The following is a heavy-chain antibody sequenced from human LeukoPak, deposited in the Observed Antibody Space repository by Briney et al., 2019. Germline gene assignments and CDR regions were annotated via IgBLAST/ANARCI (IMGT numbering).Heavy chain of an antibody. Sequence: PSETLSLTCTVSGVSITTYYWSWIRQPAGKGLEWIGRIYTSGSTNYNPSLKSRVTMSVDTSKNQFSLKLSSVTAADTAVYYCARDGHDILTFDYWGQGTLVTVSS. V-gene: IGHV4-4*07. CDR1: GVSITTYY. CDR2: IYTSGST. J-gene: IGHJ4*02. CDR3: ARDGHDILTFDY. D-gene: IGHD3-9*01.